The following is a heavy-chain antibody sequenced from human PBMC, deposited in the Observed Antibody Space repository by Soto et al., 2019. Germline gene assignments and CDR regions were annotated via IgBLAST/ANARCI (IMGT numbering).Heavy chain of an antibody. V-gene: IGHV4-59*01. J-gene: IGHJ4*02. CDR2: IYYSGST. CDR3: ASSYGNAWYTY. D-gene: IGHD6-13*01. CDR1: GGSISSYY. Sequence: ETLSLTCTVSGGSISSYYWSWIRQPPGKGLEWIGYIYYSGSTNYNPSLKSRVTMSVDTSKNQFSLKLTSVTAADTAVYYCASSYGNAWYTYWGQGIQVTVSS.